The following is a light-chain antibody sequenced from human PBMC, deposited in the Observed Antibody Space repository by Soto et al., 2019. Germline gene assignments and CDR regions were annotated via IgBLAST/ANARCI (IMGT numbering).Light chain of an antibody. Sequence: QSALTQPPSVSGSPGQSITVSCTGTSSDIGASNFVSWYQHLPGRAPKVIIFEATNRPSGVSDRFSGSKAGITASLTISGLRAADEVKYFCFSYKPDVLFVFETGTKVTVL. CDR3: FSYKPDVLFV. J-gene: IGLJ1*01. V-gene: IGLV2-14*01. CDR2: EAT. CDR1: SSDIGASNF.